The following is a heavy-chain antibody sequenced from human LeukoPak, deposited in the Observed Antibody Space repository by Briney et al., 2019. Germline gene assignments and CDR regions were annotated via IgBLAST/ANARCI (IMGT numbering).Heavy chain of an antibody. CDR2: ISSSSSYI. CDR1: GFTFSSYG. D-gene: IGHD6-19*01. V-gene: IGHV3-21*01. Sequence: GGSLRLSCAASGFTFSSYGMNWVRQAPGKGLEWVSSISSSSSYIYYADSVKGRFTISRDNAKNSLYLQMNSLRAEDTAVYYCAREPGAVAGTPVDYWGQGTLVTVSS. CDR3: AREPGAVAGTPVDY. J-gene: IGHJ4*02.